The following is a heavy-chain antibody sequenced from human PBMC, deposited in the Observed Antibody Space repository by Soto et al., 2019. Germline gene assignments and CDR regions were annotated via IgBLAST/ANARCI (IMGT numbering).Heavy chain of an antibody. J-gene: IGHJ6*02. V-gene: IGHV3-7*01. Sequence: GSLRLSCAASGFTFSSYWMSWVRQAPGKGLEWVANIKQDGSENYYVDSVKGRFTISRDNAKNSLYLQMNSLRAEDTAVYYCARSGYSYDSSGYYYYGMDVWGQGTTVTVSS. CDR2: IKQDGSEN. CDR1: GFTFSSYW. D-gene: IGHD3-22*01. CDR3: ARSGYSYDSSGYYYYGMDV.